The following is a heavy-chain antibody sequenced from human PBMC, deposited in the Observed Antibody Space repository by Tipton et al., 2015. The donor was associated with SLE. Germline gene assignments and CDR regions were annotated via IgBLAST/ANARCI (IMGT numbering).Heavy chain of an antibody. CDR2: LYASGST. D-gene: IGHD3-16*01. CDR1: GGSISSGSYY. CDR3: AGGNDLDAFDI. J-gene: IGHJ3*02. Sequence: TLSLTCTVSGGSISSGSYYWSWIRQPAGKGLEWIGRLYASGSTNYNPSRKSRVTISVDRSKNQFSLKLSSVTAADTAVYYCAGGNDLDAFDIWGQGTMVTVSS. V-gene: IGHV4-61*02.